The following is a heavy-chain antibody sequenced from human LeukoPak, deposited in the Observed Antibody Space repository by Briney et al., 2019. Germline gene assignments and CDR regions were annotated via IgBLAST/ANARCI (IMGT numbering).Heavy chain of an antibody. CDR1: GFTSVNAW. V-gene: IGHV3-15*04. Sequence: GPLRLSCAASGFTSVNAWMTGVGQAPGRGWEGVGRMESNPAGGRTDYAAPVKGRFTISRDDSRSTLYLQLNNLRAEDTAVYYCTTLAFDVHYWGRGTLITVSS. CDR3: TTLAFDVHY. J-gene: IGHJ4*02. D-gene: IGHD2/OR15-2a*01. CDR2: MESNPAGGRT.